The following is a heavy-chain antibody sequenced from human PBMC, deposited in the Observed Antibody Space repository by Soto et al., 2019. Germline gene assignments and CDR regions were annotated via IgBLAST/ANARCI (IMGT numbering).Heavy chain of an antibody. CDR1: GVSISGSRYY. CDR3: ARGGIPPSGYGIAYAMDV. CDR2: IYYSGST. J-gene: IGHJ6*02. Sequence: SETLSLTCTVSGVSISGSRYYWGWIRQPPGRGLECIGNIYYSGSTYYTPALKSRVTLSVDTSKNQFSLNLNSVTAADTAVYYCARGGIPPSGYGIAYAMDVWGQGTTVTVSS. D-gene: IGHD1-26*01. V-gene: IGHV4-39*01.